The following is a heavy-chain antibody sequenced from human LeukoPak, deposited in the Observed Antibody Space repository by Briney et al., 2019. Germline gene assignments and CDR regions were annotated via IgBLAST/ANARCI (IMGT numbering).Heavy chain of an antibody. J-gene: IGHJ4*02. V-gene: IGHV2-5*02. D-gene: IGHD2/OR15-2a*01. Sequence: SGPTLVNPTQTLTLTCTFSGFSLSTNEEAVGWIRQPPGKTLEWLALIYWDDDKRYSPSLKNRLTITKDTSKNQVVLTMTNMDPVDTATYYCAHSEYCSYQGGNFFDYWGQGTPVSVSS. CDR3: AHSEYCSYQGGNFFDY. CDR2: IYWDDDK. CDR1: GFSLSTNEEA.